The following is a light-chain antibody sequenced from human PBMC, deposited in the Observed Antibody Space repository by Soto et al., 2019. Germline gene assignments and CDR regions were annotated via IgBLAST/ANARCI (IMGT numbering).Light chain of an antibody. CDR2: SNN. J-gene: IGLJ2*01. Sequence: QSVLTQPPSASGTPGQRVTFSCSGSNSNIGSNPVNWYQQLPGTAPRLLIYSNNQRPSGVPDRFSGSKSGTSVSLAISWLLSEDEADYFCSTWDDSLAGLVIFGGGTKLTVL. V-gene: IGLV1-44*01. CDR3: STWDDSLAGLVI. CDR1: NSNIGSNP.